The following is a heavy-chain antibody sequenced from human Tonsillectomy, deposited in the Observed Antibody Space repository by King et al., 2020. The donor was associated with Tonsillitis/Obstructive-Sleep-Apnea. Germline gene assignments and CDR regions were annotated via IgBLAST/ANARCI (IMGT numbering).Heavy chain of an antibody. Sequence: QLQESGPGLVKPSQTLSLTCTVSGGSISSGGYYWSWIRQHPGKGLGWIGYIYYSGSTHYNPSLKNRVTISVETSKNQFSLKLSSVTAADAAVYYCARDQSGYGHFDYWGQGTLVTVSS. J-gene: IGHJ4*02. D-gene: IGHD5-12*01. CDR3: ARDQSGYGHFDY. V-gene: IGHV4-31*03. CDR1: GGSISSGGYY. CDR2: IYYSGST.